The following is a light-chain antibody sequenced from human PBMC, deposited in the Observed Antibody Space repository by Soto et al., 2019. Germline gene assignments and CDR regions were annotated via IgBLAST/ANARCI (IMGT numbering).Light chain of an antibody. CDR1: QSVSSN. CDR2: GAS. V-gene: IGKV3-15*01. Sequence: EIVMTQSPANLSVSPGERATLSCRASQSVSSNLAWYQQKPGQAPRLLIYGASTRATGIPARFSGSGSGTEFTLTISSLQSEDFAVYYFQQYNNWPPYTFGQGTKLEIK. CDR3: QQYNNWPPYT. J-gene: IGKJ2*01.